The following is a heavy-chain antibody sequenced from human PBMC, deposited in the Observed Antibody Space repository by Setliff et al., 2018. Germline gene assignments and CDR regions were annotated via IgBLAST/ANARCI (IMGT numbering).Heavy chain of an antibody. Sequence: SETLSLTCAVYGGSFSGYYWSWIRQPPGKGLEWIGRIHYRGTTYSNASLASRLTISVDTAKNQFSLKLTSVTAADTAVYYCARGGTFRYFDYWGQGTPVTVSS. CDR1: GGSFSGYY. V-gene: IGHV4-34*01. CDR2: IHYRGTT. CDR3: ARGGTFRYFDY. J-gene: IGHJ4*02.